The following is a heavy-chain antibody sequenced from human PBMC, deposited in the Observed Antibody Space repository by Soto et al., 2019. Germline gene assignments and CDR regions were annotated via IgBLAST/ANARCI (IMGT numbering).Heavy chain of an antibody. J-gene: IGHJ5*02. D-gene: IGHD4-17*01. CDR3: ARHGLGRDYYNWFDP. Sequence: PSETLSLTGTVSGGSISRSSYYWGWIRQPPGKGLEWIGSIYYSGTPYYNPSLKSRLTISVDSAKNQFSLSLSSVTAADTAVYHCARHGLGRDYYNWFDPWGQGTLVTVSS. V-gene: IGHV4-39*01. CDR2: IYYSGTP. CDR1: GGSISRSSYY.